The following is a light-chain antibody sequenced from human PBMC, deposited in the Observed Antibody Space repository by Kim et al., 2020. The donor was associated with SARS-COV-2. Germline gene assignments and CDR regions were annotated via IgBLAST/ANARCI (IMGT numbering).Light chain of an antibody. Sequence: DIQMTQSPSSLSASLGDRFTITCRASQSISNYLNWYQQKPGKAPKLLIYAASSLQSGVPSRFSGSGSGTDFTLTISSLQPEDFATYYCQQSYSTPPYTLGQGTKLEI. CDR3: QQSYSTPPYT. V-gene: IGKV1-39*01. J-gene: IGKJ2*01. CDR1: QSISNY. CDR2: AAS.